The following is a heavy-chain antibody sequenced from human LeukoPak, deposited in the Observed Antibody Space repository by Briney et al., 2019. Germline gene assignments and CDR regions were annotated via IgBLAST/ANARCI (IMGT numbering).Heavy chain of an antibody. D-gene: IGHD3-22*01. J-gene: IGHJ4*02. CDR1: GFTFSSYG. CDR3: AKVSSEDSSGSTRHFDY. V-gene: IGHV3-30*18. CDR2: ISYDGSNK. Sequence: GGSLRLSCAASGFTFSSYGMHWVRQAPGKGLEWVAVISYDGSNKYYADSVKGRFTISRDNSKNTLYLQMNSLRAEDTAVYYCAKVSSEDSSGSTRHFDYWGQGTLVTVSS.